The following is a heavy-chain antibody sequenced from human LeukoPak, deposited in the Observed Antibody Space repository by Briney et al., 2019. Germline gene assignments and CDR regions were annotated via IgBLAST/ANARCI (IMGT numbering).Heavy chain of an antibody. V-gene: IGHV3-49*04. J-gene: IGHJ5*02. D-gene: IGHD3-3*01. CDR2: IRSEAYGETT. Sequence: GGSLRLSCSTSGFIFGDYAMSWVRQAPVKGLEWLAFIRSEAYGETTEYAASVKGRFTISRDDSKNIAYLQMNSLQIEDTAIYYCTRNLWSGRSLDFDPWGQGTQVTVSS. CDR1: GFIFGDYA. CDR3: TRNLWSGRSLDFDP.